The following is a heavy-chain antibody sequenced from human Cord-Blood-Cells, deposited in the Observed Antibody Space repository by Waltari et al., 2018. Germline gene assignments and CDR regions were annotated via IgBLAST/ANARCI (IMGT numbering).Heavy chain of an antibody. CDR2: IYHSGST. J-gene: IGHJ6*02. V-gene: IGHV4-4*02. Sequence: QVQLQESGPGLVEPSGTLSLTCAVSGGSISSSNWWSWVRQPPGKGLEWIGEIYHSGSTNYNPSLKSRVTISVDKSKNQFSLKRSSVTAADTAVYYCAREPGGAAAGTHYYYGMDVWGQGTTVTVSS. CDR3: AREPGGAAAGTHYYYGMDV. CDR1: GGSISSSNW. D-gene: IGHD6-13*01.